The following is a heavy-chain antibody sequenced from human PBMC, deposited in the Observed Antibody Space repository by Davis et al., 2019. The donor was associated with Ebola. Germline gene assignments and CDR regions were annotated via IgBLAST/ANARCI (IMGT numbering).Heavy chain of an antibody. Sequence: GESLKISCTASGFTFGDYAMSWFRQAPGKGLEWVGFIRSKAYGGTTEYAASVKGRFTISRDNSKNTLYLQMNSLRPEDTAVYYCARDSDDYSFDYWGQGTLVTVSS. CDR2: IRSKAYGGTT. J-gene: IGHJ4*02. CDR3: ARDSDDYSFDY. CDR1: GFTFGDYA. D-gene: IGHD4-11*01. V-gene: IGHV3-49*03.